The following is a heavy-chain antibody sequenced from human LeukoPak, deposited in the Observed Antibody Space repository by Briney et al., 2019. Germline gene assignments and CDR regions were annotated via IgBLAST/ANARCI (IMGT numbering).Heavy chain of an antibody. D-gene: IGHD3-22*01. CDR1: GGSISIYY. J-gene: IGHJ4*02. V-gene: IGHV4-4*07. CDR3: ASDYFDRTGYYGFIY. Sequence: KPSETLSLTCTVSGGSISIYYWNWIRQPAGKGLEWIGRLYTSGSTNYNPSLKSRVSMSVDTSKKQFSLRLSSVTAADTAIYYCASDYFDRTGYYGFIYWGQGSLVTISS. CDR2: LYTSGST.